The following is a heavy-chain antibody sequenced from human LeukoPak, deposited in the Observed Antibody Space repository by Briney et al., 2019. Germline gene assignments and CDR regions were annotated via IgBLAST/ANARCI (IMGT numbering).Heavy chain of an antibody. CDR1: GGSISSYY. V-gene: IGHV4-59*01. D-gene: IGHD4-17*01. Sequence: SETLSLTCTVSGGSISSYYWSWIRQPPGKGLEWIGYIYYSGSTNYNPSLKSRVTISVQTSKNQFSLKLSSVTAADTAVYYCARGLNRNDYGDYGYWGQGTLVTVSS. J-gene: IGHJ4*02. CDR3: ARGLNRNDYGDYGY. CDR2: IYYSGST.